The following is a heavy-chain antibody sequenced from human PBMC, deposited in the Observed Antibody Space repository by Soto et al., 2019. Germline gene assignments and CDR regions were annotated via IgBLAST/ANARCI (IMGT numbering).Heavy chain of an antibody. V-gene: IGHV1-3*01. Sequence: ASVKVSCKASGYTFSSYAMHWVRQAPGQRLEWMGWINAGYGNTKSSQKFQDRVTISRDTSASTAYMELTSLRSEDTAVYYCARDSGDGTFDFWGQGTLVTVSS. J-gene: IGHJ4*02. CDR3: ARDSGDGTFDF. D-gene: IGHD7-27*01. CDR2: INAGYGNT. CDR1: GYTFSSYA.